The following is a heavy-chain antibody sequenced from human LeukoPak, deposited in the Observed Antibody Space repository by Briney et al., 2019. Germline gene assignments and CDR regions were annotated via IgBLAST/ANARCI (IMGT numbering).Heavy chain of an antibody. Sequence: ASVTVSCKASGYTFTGYYMHWVRQAPGQGLEWMGWINPNSGGTNYAQKFQGRFTITRDTSISTAYMELSRLRSDDTAVYYCARLNFDYWGQGTLVTVSS. CDR1: GYTFTGYY. V-gene: IGHV1-2*02. CDR3: ARLNFDY. CDR2: INPNSGGT. J-gene: IGHJ4*02.